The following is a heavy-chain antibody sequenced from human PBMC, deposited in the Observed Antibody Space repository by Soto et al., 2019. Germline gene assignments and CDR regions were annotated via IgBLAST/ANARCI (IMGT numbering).Heavy chain of an antibody. CDR3: AKGGTRATDYGDYRDAFDI. D-gene: IGHD4-17*01. V-gene: IGHV3-23*01. Sequence: GGSLRLSCAASGFTFSSYAMSWVRQAPGKGLEWVSAISGSGGSTYYADSVKGRFTISRDNSKNTLYLQMNSLRAEDTAVYYCAKGGTRATDYGDYRDAFDIWGQGTMVTVSS. CDR2: ISGSGGST. J-gene: IGHJ3*02. CDR1: GFTFSSYA.